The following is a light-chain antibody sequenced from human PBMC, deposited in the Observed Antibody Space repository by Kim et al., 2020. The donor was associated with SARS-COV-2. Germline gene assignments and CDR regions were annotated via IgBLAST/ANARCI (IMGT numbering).Light chain of an antibody. CDR2: DAS. J-gene: IGKJ5*01. CDR3: QQRTNRPPFT. CDR1: QNVSRF. V-gene: IGKV3-11*01. Sequence: PVERATRACRASQNVSRFLAWYEQKPGQTPRLLIYDASYRATGVPARFSGSGSGTDFTLPISSLEPEDFAVYYCQQRTNRPPFTFGQGTRLEIK.